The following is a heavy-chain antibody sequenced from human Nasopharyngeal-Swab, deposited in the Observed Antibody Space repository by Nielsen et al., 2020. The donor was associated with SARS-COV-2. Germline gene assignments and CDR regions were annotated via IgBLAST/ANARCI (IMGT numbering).Heavy chain of an antibody. D-gene: IGHD3-3*01. CDR2: VSSSSTYI. Sequence: WGSLTLSCAVSCFTFSSYNMNWVRQAPGTALELVSSVSSSSTYIYYADSVTGRFTIARDNAKNSLFLQMSSLRAEDTDVYYCARDGLDYDFWIAYFMDVWGQGTTVTV. V-gene: IGHV3-21*01. CDR3: ARDGLDYDFWIAYFMDV. CDR1: CFTFSSYN. J-gene: IGHJ6*02.